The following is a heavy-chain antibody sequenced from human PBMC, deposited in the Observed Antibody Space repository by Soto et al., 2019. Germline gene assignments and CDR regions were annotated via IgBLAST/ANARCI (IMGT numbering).Heavy chain of an antibody. J-gene: IGHJ4*02. Sequence: PSETLSLTCTVSGGSMRDYFWTGIRQPPGKGLEWIGYIHYSGTTSFFPSYNPSLRSRVTISEDTSKNQFSLKLLSVTTADTAVYFCAAGEASSRNLAPYYLDFWGQGTLVTV. D-gene: IGHD6-13*01. V-gene: IGHV4-59*01. CDR1: GGSMRDYF. CDR2: IHYSGTT. CDR3: AAGEASSRNLAPYYLDF.